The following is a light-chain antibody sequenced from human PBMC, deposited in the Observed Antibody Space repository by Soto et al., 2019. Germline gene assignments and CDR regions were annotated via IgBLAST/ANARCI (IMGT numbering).Light chain of an antibody. CDR1: RAISTW. CDR3: QQANSFPFI. CDR2: GAS. V-gene: IGKV1D-12*01. Sequence: DIQMTQSPSSVSASVGDRVTITCRASRAISTWLAWYQQKPGKAPKLLIYGASNLQSGVPSRFSGRGSGTDFTLTISSLQPEDFGTYYCQQANSFPFIFAQGTKVDIK. J-gene: IGKJ2*01.